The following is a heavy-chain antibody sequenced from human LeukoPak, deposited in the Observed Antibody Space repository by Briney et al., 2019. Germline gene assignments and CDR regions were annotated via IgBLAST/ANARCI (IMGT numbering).Heavy chain of an antibody. J-gene: IGHJ5*02. Sequence: GGSLRLSCAASGFTFSTHSMNWVRQAPGKGLEWVANIKQDGSEKYYVDSVKGRFTISRDNAKNSLYLQMNSLRAEDTAVYYCARASSITIFGVVTNWFDPWGQGTLATVSS. CDR2: IKQDGSEK. V-gene: IGHV3-7*04. CDR3: ARASSITIFGVVTNWFDP. CDR1: GFTFSTHS. D-gene: IGHD3-3*01.